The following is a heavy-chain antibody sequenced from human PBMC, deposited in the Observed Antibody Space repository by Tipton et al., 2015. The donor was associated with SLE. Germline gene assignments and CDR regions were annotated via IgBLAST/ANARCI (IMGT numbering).Heavy chain of an antibody. V-gene: IGHV4-38-2*01. Sequence: TLSLTCAVSGYSISSGYYWGWIRQPPGKGLEWIGSIYHSGSTYYNPSLKSRVTISVDTSKSQFSLKLSSVTAADTAVYYCARMGIAVAGIDYWGQGTLVTVSS. CDR2: IYHSGST. CDR3: ARMGIAVAGIDY. D-gene: IGHD6-19*01. CDR1: GYSISSGYY. J-gene: IGHJ4*02.